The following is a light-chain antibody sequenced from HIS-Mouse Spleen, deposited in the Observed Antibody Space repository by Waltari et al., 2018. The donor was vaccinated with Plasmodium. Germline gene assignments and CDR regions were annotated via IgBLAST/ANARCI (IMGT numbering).Light chain of an antibody. CDR2: QDS. CDR1: KLGDKY. Sequence: SYELTQPPSVSVSPGQPASITCSGDKLGDKYACWYQQKPGQSPVLVIYQDSKRPSGNPERFSGSNSGNTATLTISGTQAMDEADYYCQAWDSSTAVFGGGTKLTVL. CDR3: QAWDSSTAV. J-gene: IGLJ3*02. V-gene: IGLV3-1*01.